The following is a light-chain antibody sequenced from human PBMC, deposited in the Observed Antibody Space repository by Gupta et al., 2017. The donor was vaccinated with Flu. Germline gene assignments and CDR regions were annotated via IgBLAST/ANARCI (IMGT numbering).Light chain of an antibody. V-gene: IGLV3-1*01. CDR3: RAWDSSTWV. CDR2: QDS. Sequence: SYELTQPPSVSVSPGQTASITCSGDKLGDKYACWYQQKPGQSPVLVIYQDSKRPSGIPERFSGSNSENTATLTISGTQAMDEAYYYCRAWDSSTWVFGGGTKLTVL. J-gene: IGLJ3*02. CDR1: KLGDKY.